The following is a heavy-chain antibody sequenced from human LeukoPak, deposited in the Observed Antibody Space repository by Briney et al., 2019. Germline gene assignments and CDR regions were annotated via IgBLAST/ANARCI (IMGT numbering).Heavy chain of an antibody. V-gene: IGHV1-69*13. CDR1: GGTFSSYV. J-gene: IGHJ4*02. CDR2: LIPMFGTA. D-gene: IGHD1-26*01. CDR3: ARGVFFLVGATTPYYFDY. Sequence: SVKVSCTASGGTFSSYVVTWVRQAPGQGLEWMGGLIPMFGTANYAQELQGRVTITADESTSTAYMELSSLRSDDTAVYYCARGVFFLVGATTPYYFDYWGQGTLLTVSS.